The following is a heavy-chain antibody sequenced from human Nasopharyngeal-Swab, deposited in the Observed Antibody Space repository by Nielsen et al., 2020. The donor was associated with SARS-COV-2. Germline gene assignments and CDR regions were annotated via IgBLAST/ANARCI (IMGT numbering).Heavy chain of an antibody. J-gene: IGHJ5*01. Sequence: GGSRRLSCVAAGFTFSDYWMNLVRQSPGRGLEWVANIKQDGGDQRYVDSVKGRFTISRDNAKSSLFLQMNTLRADDTAMYYCAKGVSWFGSWFGSWGPGILVTVSS. CDR3: AKGVSWFGSWFGS. CDR1: GFTFSDYW. V-gene: IGHV3-7*03. CDR2: IKQDGGDQ. D-gene: IGHD3-10*01.